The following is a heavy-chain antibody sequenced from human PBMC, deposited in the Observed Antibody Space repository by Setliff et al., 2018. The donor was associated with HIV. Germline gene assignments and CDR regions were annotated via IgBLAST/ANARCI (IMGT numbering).Heavy chain of an antibody. CDR1: GGTISSRNFY. D-gene: IGHD1-26*01. J-gene: IGHJ4*02. CDR3: AREVRWELPQGFDH. Sequence: LSLTCTVSGGTISSRNFYWGWIRQPPGKGLEWIGSIAYTGSGYYNSSLKSRVTISVDTSRNECSLKLTSVTAADTAVYYCAREVRWELPQGFDHWGQGSQVTVSS. CDR2: IAYTGSG. V-gene: IGHV4-39*07.